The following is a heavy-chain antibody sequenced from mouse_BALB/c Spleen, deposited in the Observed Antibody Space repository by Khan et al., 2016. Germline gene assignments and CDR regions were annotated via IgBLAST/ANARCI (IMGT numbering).Heavy chain of an antibody. CDR3: SSDYDGFAY. Sequence: QVQLQQSGPGLVAPSQSLSITCTVSGFSLTGYGVNWVRQPPGKGLEWRGKIWGDGRTDYNSALKSRVSLSKDNSKSQVFLKMNSLLSDDTANYCCSSDYDGFAYWGQGTLVIVSA. D-gene: IGHD2-12*01. J-gene: IGHJ3*01. V-gene: IGHV2-6-7*01. CDR1: GFSLTGYG. CDR2: IWGDGRT.